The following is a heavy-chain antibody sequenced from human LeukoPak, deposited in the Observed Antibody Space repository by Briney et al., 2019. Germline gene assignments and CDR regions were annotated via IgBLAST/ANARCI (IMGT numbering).Heavy chain of an antibody. V-gene: IGHV4-59*08. J-gene: IGHJ4*02. CDR1: GGSISSYY. Sequence: SETLSLTCTVSGGSISSYYWSWIRQPPGKGLEWIGYISYTGSTNYNPSLKSRVTLSVDTSKNQFSLKLSSVTAADTAVYYCARGGDSGTYLRGYYFDYWGQGTLVTVSS. CDR3: ARGGDSGTYLRGYYFDY. D-gene: IGHD1-26*01. CDR2: ISYTGST.